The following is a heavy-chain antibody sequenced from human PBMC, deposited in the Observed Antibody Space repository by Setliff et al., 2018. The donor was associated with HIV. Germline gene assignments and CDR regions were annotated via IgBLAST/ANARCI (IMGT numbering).Heavy chain of an antibody. CDR1: GGSVSSGSYY. CDR2: IYYSGST. Sequence: SETLSLTCTVSGGSVSSGSYYWSWIRQPPGKGLEWIGYIYYSGSTKHNPSLKSRVTISLDTSKNQFSLKLTSVTAADTAVYYCARGRRGWDYYYMDVWDKGTTVTVSS. V-gene: IGHV4-61*01. J-gene: IGHJ6*03. CDR3: ARGRRGWDYYYMDV. D-gene: IGHD6-19*01.